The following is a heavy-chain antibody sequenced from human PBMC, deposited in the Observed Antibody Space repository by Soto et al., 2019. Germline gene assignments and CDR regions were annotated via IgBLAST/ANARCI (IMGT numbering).Heavy chain of an antibody. CDR3: AREGYDILTCYYFPFDY. D-gene: IGHD3-9*01. CDR1: GFTFSSYA. V-gene: IGHV3-30-3*01. J-gene: IGHJ4*02. Sequence: QVQLVESGGGVVQPGRSLRLSCAASGFTFSSYAMHWVRQAPGKGLEWVAVISYDGSNKYYADSVKGRFTISRDNSKNTLYLQMNSLRAEDTAVYYCAREGYDILTCYYFPFDYWGQGTLVTVSS. CDR2: ISYDGSNK.